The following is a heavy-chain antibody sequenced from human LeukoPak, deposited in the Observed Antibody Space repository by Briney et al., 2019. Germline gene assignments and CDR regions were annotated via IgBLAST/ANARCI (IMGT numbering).Heavy chain of an antibody. Sequence: GGSLRLSCAASGFTFSNAWMSWVRQAPGKGLEWVANIKQDGSEKYYVDSVKGRFTISRDNAKNSLYLQMSSLRAEDTAVYYCARVGGYDRKSYYYYYGMDVWGQGTTVTVSS. CDR1: GFTFSNAW. D-gene: IGHD5-12*01. CDR3: ARVGGYDRKSYYYYYGMDV. V-gene: IGHV3-7*01. J-gene: IGHJ6*02. CDR2: IKQDGSEK.